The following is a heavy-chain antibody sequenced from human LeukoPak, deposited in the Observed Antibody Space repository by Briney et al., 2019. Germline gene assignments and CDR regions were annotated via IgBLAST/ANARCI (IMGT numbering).Heavy chain of an antibody. D-gene: IGHD2-21*02. V-gene: IGHV4-39*01. CDR1: GGSISSSSYY. CDR2: IYYSGST. Sequence: SETLSLTCTVSGGSISSSSYYWGWIRQPPGKGLEWIGSIYYSGSTYYNPSLKSRVTISVDTSKNQFSLKLSSVTAADTAVYYCARHADRDREYFQHWGQGTLVTVSS. J-gene: IGHJ1*01. CDR3: ARHADRDREYFQH.